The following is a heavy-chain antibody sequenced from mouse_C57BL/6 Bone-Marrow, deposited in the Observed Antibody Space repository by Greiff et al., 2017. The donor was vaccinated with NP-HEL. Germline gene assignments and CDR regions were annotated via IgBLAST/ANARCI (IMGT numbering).Heavy chain of an antibody. D-gene: IGHD5-1*01. CDR1: GFTFSDYG. CDR2: ISNLAYSI. CDR3: ARRTEYFDV. Sequence: EVKLMESGGGLVQPGGSLKLSCAASGFTFSDYGMAWVRQAPRKGPEWVAFISNLAYSIYYADTVTGRFTISRENAKNTLYLEMSSLRSEDTAMYYCARRTEYFDVWGTGTTVTVSS. V-gene: IGHV5-15*01. J-gene: IGHJ1*03.